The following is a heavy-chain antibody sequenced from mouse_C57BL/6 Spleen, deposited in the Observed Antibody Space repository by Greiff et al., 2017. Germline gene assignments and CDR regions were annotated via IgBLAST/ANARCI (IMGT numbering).Heavy chain of an antibody. D-gene: IGHD1-1*01. CDR1: GYTFTDYN. V-gene: IGHV1-18*01. CDR3: ARASSYDYAMDY. CDR2: INPNNGGT. J-gene: IGHJ4*01. Sequence: VQLKESGPELVKPGASVKIPCKASGYTFTDYNMDWVKQSHGKSLEWIGDINPNNGGTIYNQKFKGKATLTVDKSSSTAYMELRSLTSEDTAVYYCARASSYDYAMDYWGQGTSVTVSS.